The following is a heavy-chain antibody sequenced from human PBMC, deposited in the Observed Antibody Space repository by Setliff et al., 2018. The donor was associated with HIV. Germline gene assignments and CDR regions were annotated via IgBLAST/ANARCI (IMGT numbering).Heavy chain of an antibody. CDR2: INWNGGRT. Sequence: GGSLRLSCAASGFAFVGFAMTWVRQRPGKGPEWVSYINWNGGRTDFADSVKGRFSISRDNVERYVFLAMNDLRPEDTALYYCARHWGRDLGHAFEGWGQGTMVTVSS. D-gene: IGHD3-16*01. J-gene: IGHJ3*01. V-gene: IGHV3-20*04. CDR1: GFAFVGFA. CDR3: ARHWGRDLGHAFEG.